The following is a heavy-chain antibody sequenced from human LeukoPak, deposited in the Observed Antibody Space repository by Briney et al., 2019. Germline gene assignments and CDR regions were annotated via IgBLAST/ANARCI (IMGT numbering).Heavy chain of an antibody. V-gene: IGHV3-33*01. CDR1: GFTFSGYG. J-gene: IGHJ4*02. CDR3: ARGPSDTSMATAFHY. D-gene: IGHD5-18*01. Sequence: PGGSLRLSCAASGFTFSGYGMHWVRQAPGKGLEWVAVIWYDGSNKYYVDSVKGRFTISRDNSKNTPYLQMNSLRAEDTAVYYCARGPSDTSMATAFHYWGQGTLVTVSS. CDR2: IWYDGSNK.